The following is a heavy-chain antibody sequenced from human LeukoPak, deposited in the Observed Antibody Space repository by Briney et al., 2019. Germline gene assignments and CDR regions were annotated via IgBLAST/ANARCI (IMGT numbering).Heavy chain of an antibody. J-gene: IGHJ4*02. D-gene: IGHD1-26*01. CDR3: ARGLDSGSYY. CDR1: GFTFSSYA. CDR2: ISGNGGST. Sequence: GGSLRLSCAASGFTFSSYAMRWVRQAPGKGLEYVSAISGNGGSTYYANSVKGRFTISRDNSKNTLYLQMGSLRAEDMAVYYCARGLDSGSYYWGQGTLVTVSS. V-gene: IGHV3-64*01.